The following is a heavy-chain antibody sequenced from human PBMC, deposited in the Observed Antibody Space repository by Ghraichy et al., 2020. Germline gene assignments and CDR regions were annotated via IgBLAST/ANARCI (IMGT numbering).Heavy chain of an antibody. CDR1: GFTFSSYA. Sequence: GGSLRLSCAASGFTFSSYAMSWVRQAPGKGLEWVSAISGSGGSTYYADSVKGRFTISRDNSKNTVYLQMNSLRAEDMAVYYCAKDLGYSSSWDYFDYWGQGSLVNVSS. D-gene: IGHD6-13*01. V-gene: IGHV3-23*01. CDR3: AKDLGYSSSWDYFDY. J-gene: IGHJ4*02. CDR2: ISGSGGST.